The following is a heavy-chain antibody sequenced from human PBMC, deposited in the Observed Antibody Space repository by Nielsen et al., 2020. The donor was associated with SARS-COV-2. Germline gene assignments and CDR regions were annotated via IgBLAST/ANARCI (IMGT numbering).Heavy chain of an antibody. CDR1: GGSISSSNW. CDR2: IYHSGST. D-gene: IGHD6-13*01. V-gene: IGHV4-4*02. J-gene: IGHJ4*02. Sequence: SETLSLTCAVSGGSISSSNWWSWVRQPPGKGLEWIGEIYHSGSTNYNPSLKSRVTISVDKSKNQFSLKLSSVTAADTAVYYCARGTSYSRSWYPDIFDYWGQGTLVTVSS. CDR3: ARGTSYSRSWYPDIFDY.